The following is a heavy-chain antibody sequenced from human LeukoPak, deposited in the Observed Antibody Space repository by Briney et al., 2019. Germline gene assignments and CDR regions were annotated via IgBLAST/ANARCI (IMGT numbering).Heavy chain of an antibody. D-gene: IGHD3-22*01. J-gene: IGHJ4*02. Sequence: ASVKVSCKASGGTFSSYAIIWVRQAPGQELEWMGGIIPIFGTANYAQMFQGRVTITADESTGTAYMELSSLRSEDTAVYYCAREPQYYDSSGYPLAYFDYWGQGTLVTVSS. CDR1: GGTFSSYA. V-gene: IGHV1-69*13. CDR2: IIPIFGTA. CDR3: AREPQYYDSSGYPLAYFDY.